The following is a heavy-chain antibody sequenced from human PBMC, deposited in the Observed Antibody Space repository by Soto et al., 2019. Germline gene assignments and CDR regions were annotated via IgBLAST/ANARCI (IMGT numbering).Heavy chain of an antibody. D-gene: IGHD3-16*01. J-gene: IGHJ4*02. CDR2: ISGSGGST. CDR1: GFTFSSYA. CDR3: AKEWGRYVDY. Sequence: VQLLESGGGLVQPGGSLRLSCAASGFTFSSYAMSWVRQAPGKGLEWVSGISGSGGSTYYADSVKGRFTISRDNSKNTMYLEMTSLRAEDTAVYYCAKEWGRYVDYWGQGTLVTVSS. V-gene: IGHV3-23*01.